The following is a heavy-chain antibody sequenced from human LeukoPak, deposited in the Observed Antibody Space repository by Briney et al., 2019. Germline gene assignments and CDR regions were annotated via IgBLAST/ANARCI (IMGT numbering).Heavy chain of an antibody. CDR3: TGPEFDY. J-gene: IGHJ4*02. CDR1: GFPFSASA. Sequence: GGSLRLSCAASGFPFSASALHWVRQASGKGLEWLGRIRSKPNNYATAYAASVNGRFTISRDDSQNMVYLQMNSLKTDDTAIYYCTGPEFDYWGQGTLVTVSS. CDR2: IRSKPNNYAT. V-gene: IGHV3-73*01.